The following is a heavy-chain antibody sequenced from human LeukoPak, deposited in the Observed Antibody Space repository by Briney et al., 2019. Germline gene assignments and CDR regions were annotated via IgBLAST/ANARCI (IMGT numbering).Heavy chain of an antibody. CDR2: SGSGGNT. D-gene: IGHD1-26*01. CDR1: GFTFSDYA. J-gene: IGHJ5*02. CDR3: ASMGATWQFTS. Sequence: GGSLRLSCAASGFTFSDYAMSWVRQAPGKGLEWVSASGSGGNTYYADSVKGRFTISRDNSKNTLYLQMNSLRAEDTAVYYCASMGATWQFTSWGQGTLVTVSS. V-gene: IGHV3-23*01.